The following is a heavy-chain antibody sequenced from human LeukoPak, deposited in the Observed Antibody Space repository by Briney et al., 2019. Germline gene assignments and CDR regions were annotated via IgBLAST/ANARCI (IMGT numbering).Heavy chain of an antibody. Sequence: GGSLRLSCAASGFTFSSYSMNWVRQAPGKGLEWVSSISSSSSYIYYADSVKGRFTISRDNAKNSLYLQMNSLRAEDTAVYYCARVVRITIFGVVVKGYYMYVWGKGTTVTLSS. J-gene: IGHJ6*03. CDR3: ARVVRITIFGVVVKGYYMYV. V-gene: IGHV3-21*01. D-gene: IGHD3-3*01. CDR1: GFTFSSYS. CDR2: ISSSSSYI.